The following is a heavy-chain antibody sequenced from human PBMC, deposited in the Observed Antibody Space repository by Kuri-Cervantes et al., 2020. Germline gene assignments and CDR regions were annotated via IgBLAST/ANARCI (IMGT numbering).Heavy chain of an antibody. J-gene: IGHJ6*02. Sequence: SETLSLTCTVSGGSISSYYWSWIRQPPGKGLEWIGYIYYSGSTNYNPSLKSRVTISVDTSKNQFSLKLSSVTVSDTAVYYCARGGSSGWTRYYYYGMDVWGQGTTVTVSS. V-gene: IGHV4-59*13. D-gene: IGHD6-19*01. CDR2: IYYSGST. CDR3: ARGGSSGWTRYYYYGMDV. CDR1: GGSISSYY.